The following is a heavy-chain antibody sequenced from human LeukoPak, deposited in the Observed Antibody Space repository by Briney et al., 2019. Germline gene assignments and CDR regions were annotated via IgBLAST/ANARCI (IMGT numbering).Heavy chain of an antibody. Sequence: SETLSLTCTVSGGSISSYYWSWIRQPPGKGLEWIGYIYYSGSTNYNPSLKSRVTISVDTSKNQFSLKLSPVTAADTAVYYCARPHYCSGGSCYHFDPWGQGTLVTVSS. J-gene: IGHJ5*02. CDR1: GGSISSYY. V-gene: IGHV4-59*01. CDR2: IYYSGST. CDR3: ARPHYCSGGSCYHFDP. D-gene: IGHD2-15*01.